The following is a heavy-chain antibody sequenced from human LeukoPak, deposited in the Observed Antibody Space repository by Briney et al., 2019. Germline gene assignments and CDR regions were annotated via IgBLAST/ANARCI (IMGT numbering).Heavy chain of an antibody. Sequence: ETLSLTCTVSGGSISSRSYYWGWIRQPPGKELEWIGSIYYSGETHYNPSLHSRVVVSVDTSNNHFSLKLTSVTAPDTAVYYCARTVGTHRFDYWGQGTLVTVSS. V-gene: IGHV4-39*02. J-gene: IGHJ4*02. CDR3: ARTVGTHRFDY. D-gene: IGHD4-23*01. CDR2: IYYSGET. CDR1: GGSISSRSYY.